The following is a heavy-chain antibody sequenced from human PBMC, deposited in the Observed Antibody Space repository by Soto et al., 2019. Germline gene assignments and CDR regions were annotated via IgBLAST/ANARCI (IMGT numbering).Heavy chain of an antibody. V-gene: IGHV3-66*04. CDR3: ARHGYSYGGGYFDY. D-gene: IGHD5-18*01. J-gene: IGHJ4*02. Sequence: EVQLVESGGGLVQPGGSLRLSCAASGFTVSSNYMSWVRPAPGKGLEWVSVIYSGGSAYYADFVTGRFTISRDNSKNTLYLHMNSRRAEDTAVYYCARHGYSYGGGYFDYWGQGTLVTVSS. CDR1: GFTVSSNY. CDR2: IYSGGSA.